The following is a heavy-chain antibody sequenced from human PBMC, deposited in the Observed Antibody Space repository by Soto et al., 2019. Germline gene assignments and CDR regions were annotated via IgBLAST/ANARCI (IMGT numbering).Heavy chain of an antibody. V-gene: IGHV1-58*02. J-gene: IGHJ3*02. CDR2: IVVGSGNT. CDR1: GFTFTSSA. D-gene: IGHD2-15*01. Sequence: ASVKVSCKASGFTFTSSAMQWVRQARGQRLEWIGWIVVGSGNTNYAQKFQERVTITRDMSTSTAYMELSSLRSEDTAVYYCAADLETLSGGRGGIWAFDIWGQGTMVTVSS. CDR3: AADLETLSGGRGGIWAFDI.